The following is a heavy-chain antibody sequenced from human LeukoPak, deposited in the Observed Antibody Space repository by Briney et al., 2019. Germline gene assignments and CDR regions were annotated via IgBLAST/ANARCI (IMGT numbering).Heavy chain of an antibody. CDR3: AREYCSSTSCYPAFDY. D-gene: IGHD2-2*01. V-gene: IGHV1-18*01. Sequence: ASVKVSCKASGYTFTSYGISWVRQAPGQGLEWMGWISAYNGNTNYAQKLQGRVTMTTDTSTSTAYMELRSLRSDDTAVYYCAREYCSSTSCYPAFDYWGQGTLVTVSS. J-gene: IGHJ4*02. CDR2: ISAYNGNT. CDR1: GYTFTSYG.